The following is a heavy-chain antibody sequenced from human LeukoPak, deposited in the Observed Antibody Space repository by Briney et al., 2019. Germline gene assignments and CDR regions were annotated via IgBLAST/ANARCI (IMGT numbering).Heavy chain of an antibody. CDR3: AKDRNYDSSGTFDY. CDR2: IGGSNPYI. Sequence: GGSLRLSCAASGFSSSVYSMSWVRQAPGKGLEWVSSIGGSNPYIYYADSVKGRFTISRDNSKNTLYLQMNSLRAEDTAVYYCAKDRNYDSSGTFDYWGQGTLVTVSS. D-gene: IGHD3-22*01. V-gene: IGHV3-21*04. J-gene: IGHJ4*02. CDR1: GFSSSVYS.